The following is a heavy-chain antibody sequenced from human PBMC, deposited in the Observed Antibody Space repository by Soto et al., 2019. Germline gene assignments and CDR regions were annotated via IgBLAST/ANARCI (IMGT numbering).Heavy chain of an antibody. J-gene: IGHJ4*02. V-gene: IGHV4-34*01. Sequence: SETLSLTCAVYGGSFSGYYWSWIRQPPGKGLEWIGEINHSGSTNYNPSLKSRVTISVDTSKNQFSLKLSSVAAADTAVYYCARIGSGSYYRDFDYWGQGTLVTVSS. CDR1: GGSFSGYY. CDR2: INHSGST. D-gene: IGHD1-26*01. CDR3: ARIGSGSYYRDFDY.